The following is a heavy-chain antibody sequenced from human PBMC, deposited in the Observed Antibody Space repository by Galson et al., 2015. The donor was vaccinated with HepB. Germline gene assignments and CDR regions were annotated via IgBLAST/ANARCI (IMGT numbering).Heavy chain of an antibody. CDR1: GGSISSSNW. CDR2: IYHSGST. Sequence: SETLSLTCAVSGGSISSSNWWSWVRQPPGKGLEWIGEIYHSGSTNYNPSLKSRVTISVDKSKNQFSLKLSSVTAADTAVYYCARDRDSSSSDWFDPWGQGTLVTVSS. J-gene: IGHJ5*02. V-gene: IGHV4-4*02. D-gene: IGHD6-13*01. CDR3: ARDRDSSSSDWFDP.